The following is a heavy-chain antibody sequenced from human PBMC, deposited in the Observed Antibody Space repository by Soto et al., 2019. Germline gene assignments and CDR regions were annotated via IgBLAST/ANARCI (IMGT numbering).Heavy chain of an antibody. CDR2: FDPEDGET. CDR1: GYTLTELS. V-gene: IGHV1-24*01. J-gene: IGHJ5*02. Sequence: SVKVSCKVSGYTLTELSMHWVRQAPGKGLEWMGGFDPEDGETIYAQKFQGRVTMTEDTSTDTAYMELSSLRSEDTAVYYCATLGSYYNWNWFDPWGQGTLVTVSS. CDR3: ATLGSYYNWNWFDP. D-gene: IGHD3-10*01.